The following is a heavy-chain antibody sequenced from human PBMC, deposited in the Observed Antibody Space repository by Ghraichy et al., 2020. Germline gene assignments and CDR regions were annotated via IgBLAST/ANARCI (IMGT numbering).Heavy chain of an antibody. D-gene: IGHD3-22*01. CDR1: GGTFSSYA. CDR2: IIPIFGTA. V-gene: IGHV1-69*06. J-gene: IGHJ3*02. Sequence: SVKVSCKASGGTFSSYAISWVRQAPGQGLEWMGGIIPIFGTANYAQKFQGRVTITADKSTSTAYMELSSLRSEDTAVYYCASTEHYYYDSSGYSLYAFDIWGQGTMVTVSS. CDR3: ASTEHYYYDSSGYSLYAFDI.